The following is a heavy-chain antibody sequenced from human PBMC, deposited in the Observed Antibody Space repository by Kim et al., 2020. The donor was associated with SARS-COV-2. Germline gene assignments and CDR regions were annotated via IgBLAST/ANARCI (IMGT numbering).Heavy chain of an antibody. CDR1: GGSISSGGYY. Sequence: SETLSLTCTVSGGSISSGGYYWSWIRQHPGKGLEWIGYIYYSGSTYYNPSLKSRVTISVDTSKNQFSLKLSSVTAADTAVYYCARAPREGYSYGYIWGGMDVWGQGTTVTVSS. D-gene: IGHD5-18*01. CDR3: ARAPREGYSYGYIWGGMDV. CDR2: IYYSGST. V-gene: IGHV4-31*03. J-gene: IGHJ6*02.